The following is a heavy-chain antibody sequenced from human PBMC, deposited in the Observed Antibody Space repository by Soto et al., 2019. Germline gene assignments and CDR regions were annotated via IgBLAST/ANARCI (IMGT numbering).Heavy chain of an antibody. D-gene: IGHD2-2*01. CDR3: AKLIGPREDIVLVPAATSWFDP. CDR1: GGTFSSYA. V-gene: IGHV1-69*13. J-gene: IGHJ5*02. Sequence: SVKVSCKASGGTFSSYAISWVRQAPGQGLEWMGGIIPIFGTANYAQKFQGRVTITADESTSTAYMELSSLRSEDTAVYYCAKLIGPREDIVLVPAATSWFDPWGQGTLVTVSS. CDR2: IIPIFGTA.